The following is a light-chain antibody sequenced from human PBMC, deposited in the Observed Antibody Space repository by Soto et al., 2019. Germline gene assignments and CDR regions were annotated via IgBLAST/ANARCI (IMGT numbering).Light chain of an antibody. CDR2: DAS. CDR1: QSLTNPY. CDR3: QQYNNWPP. J-gene: IGKJ1*01. V-gene: IGKV3D-15*01. Sequence: VLTQSPGTLSLSPGDRATLFCRARQSLTNPYIAWYQQKPGQTPRLLIYDASKRATGIPGRFSGSGSGTEFTLTISSLQSEDFAVYYCQQYNNWPPFGQGTKVDIK.